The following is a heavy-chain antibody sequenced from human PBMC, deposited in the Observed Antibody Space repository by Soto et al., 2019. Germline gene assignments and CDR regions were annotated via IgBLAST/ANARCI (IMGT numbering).Heavy chain of an antibody. Sequence: GASVKVSCKASGYTFTGYYMHWVRQAPGQGLEWMGWINPNSGGTNYAQKFQGWVTMTRDTSISTAYMELSRLRSDDTAVYYCARDLKKSSSPLEYYGMDVWGQGTTVTVSS. J-gene: IGHJ6*02. CDR2: INPNSGGT. CDR1: GYTFTGYY. D-gene: IGHD6-6*01. CDR3: ARDLKKSSSPLEYYGMDV. V-gene: IGHV1-2*04.